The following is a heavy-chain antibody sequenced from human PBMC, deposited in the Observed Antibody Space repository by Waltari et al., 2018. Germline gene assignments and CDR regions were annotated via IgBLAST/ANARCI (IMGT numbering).Heavy chain of an antibody. CDR3: ARDCSGGSCYNY. Sequence: QVQLQQWGAGLLKPSETLSLTCAVYGWSFSGSYWSWIRQPPGKGLEWIGEINHSGSTNYNPSLKSRVTISVDTSKNQFSLKLSSVTAADTAVYYCARDCSGGSCYNYWGQGTLVTVSS. J-gene: IGHJ4*02. V-gene: IGHV4-34*01. CDR1: GWSFSGSY. D-gene: IGHD2-15*01. CDR2: INHSGST.